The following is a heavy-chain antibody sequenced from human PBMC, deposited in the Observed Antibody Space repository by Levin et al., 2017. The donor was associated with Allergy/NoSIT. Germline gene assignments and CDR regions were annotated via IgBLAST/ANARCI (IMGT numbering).Heavy chain of an antibody. J-gene: IGHJ4*02. Sequence: SQTLSLTCTVSGGSISSGDYYWSWIRQPPGKGLEWIGYIYYSGSTYYNPSLKSRVTISVDTSKNQFSLKLSSVTAADTAVYYCASGTMVRGVIIDYWGQGTLVTVSS. D-gene: IGHD3-10*01. V-gene: IGHV4-30-4*01. CDR3: ASGTMVRGVIIDY. CDR2: IYYSGST. CDR1: GGSISSGDYY.